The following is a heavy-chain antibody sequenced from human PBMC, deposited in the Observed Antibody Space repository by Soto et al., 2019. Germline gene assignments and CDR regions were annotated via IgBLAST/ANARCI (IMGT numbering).Heavy chain of an antibody. Sequence: PGGSLRLSCEGSGFTLRSSWMSWLSQAPGKGLEWVCYIKADGSGTYYVDSVRGRFTISRDNDKNSLYLQMNSLRAEDTALYYCARDPSFGAFDIWGQGTMVTVSS. CDR1: GFTLRSSW. J-gene: IGHJ3*02. D-gene: IGHD3-10*01. V-gene: IGHV3-7*01. CDR2: IKADGSGT. CDR3: ARDPSFGAFDI.